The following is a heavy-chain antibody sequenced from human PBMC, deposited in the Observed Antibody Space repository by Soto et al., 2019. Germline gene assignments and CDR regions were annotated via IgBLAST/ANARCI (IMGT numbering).Heavy chain of an antibody. J-gene: IGHJ3*02. V-gene: IGHV4-61*01. CDR1: GGSVSSGSYY. CDR3: ARDGVEMATLSPHAFDI. D-gene: IGHD5-12*01. CDR2: IYYSGST. Sequence: SETLSLTCTVSGGSVSSGSYYWSWIRQPPGKGLEWIGYIYYSGSTNYNPSLKSRVTISVDTSKNQFSLKLSSVTAADTAVHYCARDGVEMATLSPHAFDIWGQGTMVTVSS.